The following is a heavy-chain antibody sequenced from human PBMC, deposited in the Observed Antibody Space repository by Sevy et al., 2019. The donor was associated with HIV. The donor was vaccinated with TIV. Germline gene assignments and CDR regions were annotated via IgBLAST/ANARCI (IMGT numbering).Heavy chain of an antibody. J-gene: IGHJ5*02. Sequence: SETLSLTCAVYGGSFSGYYWSWIRQPPGKGLEWIGEVKHSGSTNDNPSLKSRVTISVDTSKNQFSLKLSSVTAADTAVYYCARAPAGSSGWYYRGRFDPWGQGTLVTVSS. D-gene: IGHD6-19*01. V-gene: IGHV4-34*01. CDR1: GGSFSGYY. CDR2: VKHSGST. CDR3: ARAPAGSSGWYYRGRFDP.